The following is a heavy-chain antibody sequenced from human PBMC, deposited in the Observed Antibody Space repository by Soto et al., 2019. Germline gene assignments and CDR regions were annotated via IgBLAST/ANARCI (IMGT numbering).Heavy chain of an antibody. V-gene: IGHV3-74*01. CDR1: GCTLSYYW. J-gene: IGHJ3*02. CDR3: ARAIRKSGDYAFDI. CDR2: TRDDGRDT. Sequence: SGGSLRLSCEASGCTLSYYWMNWVRQSPGEGLVWVSRTRDDGRDTRYADSVKGRFTFSRDNAENTVYLKMNSLRADDTAVYYCARAIRKSGDYAFDIWGRGTMVTVSS. D-gene: IGHD3-10*01.